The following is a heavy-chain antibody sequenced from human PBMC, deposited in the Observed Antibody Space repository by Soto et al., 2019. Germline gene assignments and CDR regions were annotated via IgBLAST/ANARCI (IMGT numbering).Heavy chain of an antibody. CDR3: ARAGVVAATQAFDY. Sequence: ASVKVSCKASGYTFTGYYMHWVRQAPGQGLEWMGWINPNSGGTNYAQKFQGWVTMTRDTSISTAYMELSRLRSDDTAVYYCARAGVVAATQAFDYWGQGTLVTVSS. D-gene: IGHD2-15*01. J-gene: IGHJ4*02. V-gene: IGHV1-2*04. CDR1: GYTFTGYY. CDR2: INPNSGGT.